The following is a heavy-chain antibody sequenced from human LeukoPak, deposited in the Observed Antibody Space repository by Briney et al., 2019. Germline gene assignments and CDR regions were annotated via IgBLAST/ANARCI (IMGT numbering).Heavy chain of an antibody. Sequence: GESLKISCKGSGYSFTNYWIAWVRQMPGKALEWMGVISPGDSDTRYTPSFKGQATISADTSITTAYLLWGSLKASDTAMYYCARFYGSGRHEFDSWGEGALVTVSS. V-gene: IGHV5-51*01. J-gene: IGHJ5*01. CDR2: ISPGDSDT. D-gene: IGHD3-10*01. CDR3: ARFYGSGRHEFDS. CDR1: GYSFTNYW.